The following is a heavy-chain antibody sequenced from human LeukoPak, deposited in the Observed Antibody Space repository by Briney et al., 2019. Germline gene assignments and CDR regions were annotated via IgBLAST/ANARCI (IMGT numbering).Heavy chain of an antibody. J-gene: IGHJ6*02. CDR3: ARAAILGVVIVPGHYYYGMDV. Sequence: PSETLSLTCAVYGGSFSGYYWSWIRQPPGKGLEWIGEINHSGSTNYNPSLKSRVTISVDTSKNQFSLKLSPVTAADTAVYYCARAAILGVVIVPGHYYYGMDVWGQGTTVTVSS. D-gene: IGHD3-3*01. CDR2: INHSGST. CDR1: GGSFSGYY. V-gene: IGHV4-34*01.